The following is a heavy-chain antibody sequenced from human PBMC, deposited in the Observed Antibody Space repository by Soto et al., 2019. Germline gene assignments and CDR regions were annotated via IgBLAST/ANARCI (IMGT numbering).Heavy chain of an antibody. CDR1: GGTFSSYA. CDR2: IIPIFGTA. J-gene: IGHJ4*02. Sequence: ASVKVSCKASGGTFSSYAISWVRQAPGQGLEWMGGIIPIFGTANYAQKFQGRVTITADESTSTAYMELSSLRSEDTAVYYCARDSNCISTSCPMYYWGQGTLVTVSS. CDR3: ARDSNCISTSCPMYY. D-gene: IGHD2-2*01. V-gene: IGHV1-69*13.